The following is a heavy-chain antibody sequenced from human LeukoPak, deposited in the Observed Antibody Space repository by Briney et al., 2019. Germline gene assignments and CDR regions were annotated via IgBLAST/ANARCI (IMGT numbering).Heavy chain of an antibody. CDR2: MNPNSGNT. V-gene: IGHV1-8*01. J-gene: IGHJ4*02. D-gene: IGHD3-10*01. Sequence: ASVQVSCKASGYTFTSYDINWVRQATGQGLEWMGWMNPNSGNTGYAQKFQGRVTMTRNTSISTAYMELSSLRSEDTAVYYCARGTLWFGDYDYWGQGTLVTVSS. CDR3: ARGTLWFGDYDY. CDR1: GYTFTSYD.